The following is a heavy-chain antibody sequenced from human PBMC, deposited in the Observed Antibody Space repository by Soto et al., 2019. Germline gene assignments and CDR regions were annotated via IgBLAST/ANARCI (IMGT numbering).Heavy chain of an antibody. CDR2: ISSSGSTI. V-gene: IGHV3-11*01. CDR3: AREYGGVADY. Sequence: QAQLVESGGGLVKPGGSLRLSCAASGFTFRDYYMSWIRQAPGKGLEWLSYISSSGSTIFSADSVKGRFFISRDNAKKSLYLQMNSLRADDTAVYYCAREYGGVADYWGQGTLVTVSS. CDR1: GFTFRDYY. J-gene: IGHJ4*02. D-gene: IGHD1-26*01.